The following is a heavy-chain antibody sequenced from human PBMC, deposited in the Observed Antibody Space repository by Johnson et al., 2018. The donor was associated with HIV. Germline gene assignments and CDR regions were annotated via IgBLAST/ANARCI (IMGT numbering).Heavy chain of an antibody. CDR3: AKDQNRDDAFDI. Sequence: QVHLVESGGGVVQVGRSLRLSCEASGFTFSRYGMHWVRQAPGKGLEWVAVIWYDGSNKNYTESVKGRFSISRDNSKNTLYLQMNSLRAEDTAVYYCAKDQNRDDAFDIWGQGTMVAVSS. CDR1: GFTFSRYG. CDR2: IWYDGSNK. J-gene: IGHJ3*02. V-gene: IGHV3-33*03. D-gene: IGHD1-14*01.